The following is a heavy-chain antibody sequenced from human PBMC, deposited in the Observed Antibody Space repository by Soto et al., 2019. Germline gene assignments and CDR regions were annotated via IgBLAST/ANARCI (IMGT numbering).Heavy chain of an antibody. J-gene: IGHJ4*02. Sequence: PSETLSLTCAVYGGSFSGYYWSWIRQPPGKGLEWIGEINHSGSTNSNPSLKSRVTISVDTSKNQFSLKLSSVTAADTAVYYCARGPNSGYDFRNLKFFDYRGQGTLVTVAS. V-gene: IGHV4-34*01. D-gene: IGHD5-12*01. CDR1: GGSFSGYY. CDR3: ARGPNSGYDFRNLKFFDY. CDR2: INHSGST.